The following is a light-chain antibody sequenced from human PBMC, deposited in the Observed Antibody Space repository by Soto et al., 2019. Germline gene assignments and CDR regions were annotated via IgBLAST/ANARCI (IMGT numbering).Light chain of an antibody. CDR1: QSVSSY. CDR3: QYRSNWSPGT. V-gene: IGKV3-11*01. Sequence: EIVLTQSPVTLSFSPCEIATLSCSSSQSVSSYLAWYQQKPGQAPRLLIHDASNRATGIPARFSGSGSGTDFTLTISSREPEDVAVYNCQYRSNWSPGTFGQGTRLEIK. CDR2: DAS. J-gene: IGKJ5*01.